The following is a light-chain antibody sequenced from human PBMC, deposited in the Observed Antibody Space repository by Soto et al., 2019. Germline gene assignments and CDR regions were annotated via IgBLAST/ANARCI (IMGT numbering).Light chain of an antibody. J-gene: IGKJ4*01. CDR2: GAS. CDR3: QQYGSSPLT. CDR1: QSVSSSY. V-gene: IGKV3-20*01. Sequence: EIVLTRSPGTLSLSPGERATLSCRASQSVSSSYLAWYQQKPGQAPRLLIYGASSRATGIPDRFSGSGSGTDFTLTISRLEPEDFAVYYCQQYGSSPLTVXGGTKVDIK.